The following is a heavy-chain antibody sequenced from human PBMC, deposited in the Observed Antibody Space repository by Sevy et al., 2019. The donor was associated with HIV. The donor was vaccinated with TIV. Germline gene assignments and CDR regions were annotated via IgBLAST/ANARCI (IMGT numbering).Heavy chain of an antibody. J-gene: IGHJ4*02. D-gene: IGHD4-17*01. CDR1: GGSIRSTSYY. CDR3: ARYVRGDYAGGFDY. CDR2: FDDAGTT. Sequence: SETLSLTCAVSGGSIRSTSYYWGWIRQPPGKGLEWIASFDDAGTTYYTPAIKRRVTISGDMSKTQFSLKLKSVTVAATAFYYCARYVRGDYAGGFDYWGQGTLVTVSS. V-gene: IGHV4-39*01.